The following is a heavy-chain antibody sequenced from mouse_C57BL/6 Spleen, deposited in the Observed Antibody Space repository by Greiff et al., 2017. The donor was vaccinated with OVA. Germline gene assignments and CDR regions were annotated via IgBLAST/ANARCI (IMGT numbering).Heavy chain of an antibody. J-gene: IGHJ3*01. V-gene: IGHV1-80*01. D-gene: IGHD2-5*01. CDR3: ARGGSYSNYFPGFAY. Sequence: QVQLQQSGAELVKPGASVKISCKASGYAFSSYWMNWVKQRPGKGLEWIGQIYPGDGDTNYNGKFKGKATLTADKSSSTAYMQLSSLTSEDSAVYFCARGGSYSNYFPGFAYWGQGTLVTVSA. CDR2: IYPGDGDT. CDR1: GYAFSSYW.